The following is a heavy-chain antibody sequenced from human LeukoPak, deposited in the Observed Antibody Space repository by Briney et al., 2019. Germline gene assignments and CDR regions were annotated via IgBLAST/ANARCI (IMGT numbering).Heavy chain of an antibody. Sequence: GGSLRLSCTASGFTFGDYAMSWVRQAPGKGLEWLGFIKSKSYGGTTEYAASVKGRFTISRDDSKNIAYLQMSSQQTEDTGVYYCSRVRCTSTNCFYYYYYYYMDVWGKGTTVTVSS. CDR1: GFTFGDYA. V-gene: IGHV3-49*04. CDR3: SRVRCTSTNCFYYYYYYYMDV. J-gene: IGHJ6*03. CDR2: IKSKSYGGTT. D-gene: IGHD2-2*01.